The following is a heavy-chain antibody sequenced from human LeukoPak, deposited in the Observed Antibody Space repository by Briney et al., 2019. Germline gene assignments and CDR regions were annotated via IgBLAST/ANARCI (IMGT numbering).Heavy chain of an antibody. CDR1: GYTFTSYY. CDR3: ARIGDYGSGSEGFDP. CDR2: ISPSVGTT. Sequence: ASVKVSCKASGYTFTSYYIHWVRQAPGQGLEWMGIISPSVGTTTYTQKLEGRVTMTRDTSTTTVYIELRSLRSEDTAVYYCARIGDYGSGSEGFDPWGQGTLVTVSS. J-gene: IGHJ5*02. D-gene: IGHD3-10*01. V-gene: IGHV1-46*04.